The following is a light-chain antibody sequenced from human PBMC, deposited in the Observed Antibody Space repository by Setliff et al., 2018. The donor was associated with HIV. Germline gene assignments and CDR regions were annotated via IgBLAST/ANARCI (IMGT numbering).Light chain of an antibody. CDR3: SSYTGRSTFV. Sequence: QSVLTQPASVSGSPGQSITISCTGISSDVGNYNYVSWYQKHPGKAPKLMIYDVSKRPSGVSNRFSGSKSGNTASLTISGLQAEDEADYHCSSYTGRSTFVFGTGTKVTVL. CDR1: SSDVGNYNY. J-gene: IGLJ1*01. V-gene: IGLV2-14*01. CDR2: DVS.